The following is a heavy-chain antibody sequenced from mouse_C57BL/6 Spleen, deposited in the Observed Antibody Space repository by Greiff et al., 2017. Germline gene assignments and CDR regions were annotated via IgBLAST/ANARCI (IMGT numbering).Heavy chain of an antibody. CDR1: GFTFTDYY. CDR2: IRNKANGYTT. Sequence: EVQLVESGGGLVQLGGSLSLSCAASGFTFTDYYMSWVRQPPGKALEWLGFIRNKANGYTTEYSASVKGRFTISRDNSQSILYLQMNALRAEDSATYYCARGLLAMDYWGQGTSVTVSS. V-gene: IGHV7-3*01. D-gene: IGHD2-13*01. J-gene: IGHJ4*01. CDR3: ARGLLAMDY.